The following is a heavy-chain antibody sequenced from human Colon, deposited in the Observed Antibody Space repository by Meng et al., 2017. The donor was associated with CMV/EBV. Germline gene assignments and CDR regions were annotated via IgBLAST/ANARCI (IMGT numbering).Heavy chain of an antibody. CDR3: AQGPGGGGYGV. Sequence: GGFLRLSCVASGFGLSNYGINWVRQAPGKGLEWVSVLYNSDGRTYYADSVKGRFTISRDASKHTFYLQMTSLRGDDTAVYYCAQGPGGGGYGVWGQGTLVTVSS. J-gene: IGHJ4*02. CDR1: GFGLSNYG. V-gene: IGHV3-23*03. CDR2: LYNSDGRT. D-gene: IGHD6-25*01.